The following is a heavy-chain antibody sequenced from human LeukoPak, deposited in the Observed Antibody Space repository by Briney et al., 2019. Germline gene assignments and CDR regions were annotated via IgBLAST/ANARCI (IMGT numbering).Heavy chain of an antibody. V-gene: IGHV3-48*03. CDR3: ARDRRLDGSRQFDY. CDR1: GFSFSSYE. CDR2: ISSSGSTI. J-gene: IGHJ4*02. Sequence: GALRLSCATSGFSFSSYEMNWVRQAPGKGLEWVSYISSSGSTIYYADSVKGRFTISRDNAKNSLYLQMNSLRAEDTAVYYCARDRRLDGSRQFDYWGQGTLVTVSS. D-gene: IGHD3-16*01.